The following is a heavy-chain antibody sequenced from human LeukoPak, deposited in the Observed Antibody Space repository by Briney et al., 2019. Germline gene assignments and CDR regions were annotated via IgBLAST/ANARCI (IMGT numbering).Heavy chain of an antibody. Sequence: SETLSLTCTVSGGSINTPNYYWGWIRQTPGKGLEWIGSIYYSGSTYYNPSLKSRVTISVDTSKNQFSLKLSSVTAADTAVYYCARVQGKGNRQIYDILTGYTYYYYMDVWGKGTTVTVSS. CDR1: GGSINTPNYY. CDR3: ARVQGKGNRQIYDILTGYTYYYYMDV. CDR2: IYYSGST. J-gene: IGHJ6*03. D-gene: IGHD3-9*01. V-gene: IGHV4-39*01.